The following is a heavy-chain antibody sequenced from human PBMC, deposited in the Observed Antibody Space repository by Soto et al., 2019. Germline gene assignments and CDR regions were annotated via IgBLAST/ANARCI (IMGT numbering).Heavy chain of an antibody. CDR1: GYTFTGYY. CDR2: INPNSGGT. J-gene: IGHJ4*02. Sequence: ASVKVSCKASGYTFTGYYMHWVRQAPGQGLEWMGWINPNSGGTNYAQKFQGRVTMTRDTSISTAYMELSRLRSDDTAVYYCARARKPLVTIFGVVPPTIDYWGQGTLVTVYS. V-gene: IGHV1-2*02. CDR3: ARARKPLVTIFGVVPPTIDY. D-gene: IGHD3-3*01.